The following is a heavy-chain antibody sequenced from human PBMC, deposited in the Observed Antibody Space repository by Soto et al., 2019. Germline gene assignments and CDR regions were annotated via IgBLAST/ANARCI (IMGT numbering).Heavy chain of an antibody. Sequence: SETLSLTCTVSGGSISSYYWSWIRQPPGKGLEWIGYIYYSGSTNYNPSLKSRVTISVDTSKNQFSLKLSSVTAADTAVYYCARVRAAAGNYYGMDVWGQGTTVTDAS. V-gene: IGHV4-59*01. CDR2: IYYSGST. J-gene: IGHJ6*02. CDR1: GGSISSYY. D-gene: IGHD6-13*01. CDR3: ARVRAAAGNYYGMDV.